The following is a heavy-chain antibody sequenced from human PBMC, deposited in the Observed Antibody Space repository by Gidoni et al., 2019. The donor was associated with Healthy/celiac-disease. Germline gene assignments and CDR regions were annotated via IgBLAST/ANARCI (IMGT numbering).Heavy chain of an antibody. V-gene: IGHV4-34*01. CDR3: ARSKRFQAGAVAGFRY. Sequence: QVQLQQWGAGLLKPSETLSRTCAVYGGSFSGYYWSWIRQPPGKGLEWIGEINHSGSTNYNPSLKSRVTISVDTSKNQFSLKLSSVPAADTAVYYCARSKRFQAGAVAGFRYWGQGTLVTVSS. CDR2: INHSGST. J-gene: IGHJ4*02. D-gene: IGHD6-19*01. CDR1: GGSFSGYY.